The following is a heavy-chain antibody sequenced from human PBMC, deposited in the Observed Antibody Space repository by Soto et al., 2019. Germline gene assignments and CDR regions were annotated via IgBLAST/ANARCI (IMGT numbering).Heavy chain of an antibody. V-gene: IGHV4-39*01. CDR1: GGSISGSDYY. J-gene: IGHJ4*02. CDR3: ASSQKGYNWNYFDH. D-gene: IGHD1-20*01. Sequence: SETLSLACAVSGGSISGSDYYWGWLRQSPGRGPEWIGSVFYTGFTSYNPSLEIRVSVSVDTSKNQFSLKVSAVTAADTAVYYCASSQKGYNWNYFDHWGQGALVTVSS. CDR2: VFYTGFT.